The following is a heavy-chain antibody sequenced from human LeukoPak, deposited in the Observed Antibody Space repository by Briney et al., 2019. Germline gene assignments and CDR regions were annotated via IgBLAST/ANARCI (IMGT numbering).Heavy chain of an antibody. V-gene: IGHV3-21*01. CDR3: ATTMIVVGSDAFDI. CDR2: ISSSSSYI. Sequence: GGSLRLSCAASGFTFSSYSMNWVRQAPGKGLEWVSSISSSSSYIYYADSVKGRFTISRDNAKNSLYLQMNSLRAEDTAVYYCATTMIVVGSDAFDIWGQGTMVTVSS. CDR1: GFTFSSYS. J-gene: IGHJ3*02. D-gene: IGHD3-22*01.